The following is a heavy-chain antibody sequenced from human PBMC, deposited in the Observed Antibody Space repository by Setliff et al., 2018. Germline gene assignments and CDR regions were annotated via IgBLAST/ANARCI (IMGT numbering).Heavy chain of an antibody. J-gene: IGHJ4*01. Sequence: GESLKISCKGSGYSFPGYWIGWVRQMPGKGLEWMGIIYPGDSDTRYSPSFQGQVTISADKSISTAYLQWSSLKASDTAMYYCVRVRSGYDVDYWGHGTLVTVSS. D-gene: IGHD5-12*01. CDR2: IYPGDSDT. V-gene: IGHV5-51*01. CDR1: GYSFPGYW. CDR3: VRVRSGYDVDY.